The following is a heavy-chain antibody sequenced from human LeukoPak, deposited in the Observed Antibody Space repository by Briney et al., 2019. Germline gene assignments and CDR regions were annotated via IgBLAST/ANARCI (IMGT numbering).Heavy chain of an antibody. CDR3: ASNTGTVFDY. CDR1: DVSISSGSNY. V-gene: IGHV4-39*07. J-gene: IGHJ4*02. Sequence: SETLSLTCRVSDVSISSGSNYWGWIRQPPGKTLEWIGSIYSSGSTYYNSSLKSRVIILIDTAKNHFSLNLSSVTAADTAVYYCASNTGTVFDYWGQGALVTVSS. D-gene: IGHD7-27*01. CDR2: IYSSGST.